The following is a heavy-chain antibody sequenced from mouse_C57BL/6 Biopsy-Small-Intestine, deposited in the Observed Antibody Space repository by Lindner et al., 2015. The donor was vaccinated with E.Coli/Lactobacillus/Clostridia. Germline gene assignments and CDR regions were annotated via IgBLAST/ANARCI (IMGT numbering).Heavy chain of an antibody. CDR1: GFNIKDYY. J-gene: IGHJ1*03. CDR3: TTIYYGSSYGGYFDV. V-gene: IGHV14-2*01. Sequence: VQLQESGAELVKPGASVRLSCTTSGFNIKDYYMHWVKQKTEQGLEWIGRIDPEDGETLYAPNFQGKVALTVDTSSNTTYLQLSGLTPEDTAVYYCTTIYYGSSYGGYFDVWGTGTTVTVSS. CDR2: IDPEDGET. D-gene: IGHD1-1*01.